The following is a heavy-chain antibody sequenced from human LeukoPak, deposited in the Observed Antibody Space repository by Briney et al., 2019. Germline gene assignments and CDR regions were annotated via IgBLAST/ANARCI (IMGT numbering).Heavy chain of an antibody. CDR1: GYTFTGYY. J-gene: IGHJ4*02. CDR2: INPNSGGT. D-gene: IGHD3-22*01. V-gene: IGHV1-2*02. Sequence: ASVKVSCKASGYTFTGYYMHWVRQAPGQGLEWMGWINPNSGGTNYAQKFQGRVTMTRDTSISTAYMELSRLRSDDTAVYYCATIHYDSSGYYPTNFDYWGQGTLVTVSS. CDR3: ATIHYDSSGYYPTNFDY.